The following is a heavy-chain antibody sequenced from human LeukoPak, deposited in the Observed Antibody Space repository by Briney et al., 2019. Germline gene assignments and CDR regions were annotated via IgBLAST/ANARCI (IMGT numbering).Heavy chain of an antibody. D-gene: IGHD3-22*01. Sequence: SETLSLTCAVYGGSFSGYYWSWIRQPPGKGLEWIGEINHSGSTNYNPSLKSRVTISVDTSKNQFSLKLSSVTAADTAVYYCARGGGNYYYDSSGYHTRLDCWGQGTLVTVSS. CDR2: INHSGST. V-gene: IGHV4-34*01. CDR1: GGSFSGYY. J-gene: IGHJ4*02. CDR3: ARGGGNYYYDSSGYHTRLDC.